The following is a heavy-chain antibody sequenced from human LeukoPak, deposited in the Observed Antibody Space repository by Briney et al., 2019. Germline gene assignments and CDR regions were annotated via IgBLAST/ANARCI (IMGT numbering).Heavy chain of an antibody. CDR2: ISYTAST. CDR3: ARHPGASFDS. CDR1: GGSISSYF. Sequence: SETLSLTCNVSGGSISSYFWGWVRQPPGGGLEWIGYISYTASTDYNPSLKSRVTISVDTSKNQFSLKLNSVTAADTAVYFCARHPGASFDSWGQGNLVTVSS. D-gene: IGHD7-27*01. V-gene: IGHV4-59*08. J-gene: IGHJ4*02.